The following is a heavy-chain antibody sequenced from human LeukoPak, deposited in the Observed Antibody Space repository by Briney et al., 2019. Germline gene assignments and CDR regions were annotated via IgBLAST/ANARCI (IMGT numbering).Heavy chain of an antibody. V-gene: IGHV3-30*03. CDR3: ARVKRYYYDSSGSPDAFDI. J-gene: IGHJ3*02. CDR1: GVTFSDYA. D-gene: IGHD3-22*01. CDR2: ISYDGSNK. Sequence: GGSLRLSCAASGVTFSDYAMHWVRQAPGKGLEWVAVISYDGSNKYYADSVKGRFTISRDNSKNTLYLQMNSLRAEDTAVYYCARVKRYYYDSSGSPDAFDIWGQGTMVTVSS.